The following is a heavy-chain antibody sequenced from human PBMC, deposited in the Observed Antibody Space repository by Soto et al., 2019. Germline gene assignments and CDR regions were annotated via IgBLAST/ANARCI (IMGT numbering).Heavy chain of an antibody. CDR1: GFTFSSYA. CDR2: ISGSGGST. Sequence: GGSLRLSCAASGFTFSSYAMSWVRQAPGKGLEWVSAISGSGGSTYYADSVKGRFTIPRDNSKNTPYLQRNSLRAEDTAVYYCAKDPCESPEYCSGGSCYDYWGQGTLVTVSS. D-gene: IGHD2-15*01. CDR3: AKDPCESPEYCSGGSCYDY. V-gene: IGHV3-23*01. J-gene: IGHJ4*02.